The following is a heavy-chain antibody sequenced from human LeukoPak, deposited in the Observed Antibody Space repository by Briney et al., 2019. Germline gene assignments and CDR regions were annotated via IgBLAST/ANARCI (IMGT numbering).Heavy chain of an antibody. CDR3: ARGWEYSSSSGFDY. V-gene: IGHV3-48*01. CDR2: ISSSSSTI. D-gene: IGHD6-6*01. J-gene: IGHJ4*02. CDR1: GFTFSSYS. Sequence: PGGSLRLSCAASGFTFSSYSMNWVRQAPGKGLEWVSYISSSSSTIYYADSVKGRFTISRDNAKNSLYLQMNSLRAEDTAVCYCARGWEYSSSSGFDYWGQGTLVTVSS.